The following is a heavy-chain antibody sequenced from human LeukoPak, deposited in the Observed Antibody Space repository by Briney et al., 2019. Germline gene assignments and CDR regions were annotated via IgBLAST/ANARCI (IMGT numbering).Heavy chain of an antibody. CDR1: GYTFTSYG. Sequence: ASVKVSCKASGYTFTSYGISWVRQAPGQGLEWMGWISAYNGNTNYAQKLQGRVTMTTDTSTSTAYMELRSLRSDDTAVYYCARPYHYYDSSGYYLYWGQGTLVTVSS. D-gene: IGHD3-22*01. J-gene: IGHJ4*02. CDR3: ARPYHYYDSSGYYLY. V-gene: IGHV1-18*01. CDR2: ISAYNGNT.